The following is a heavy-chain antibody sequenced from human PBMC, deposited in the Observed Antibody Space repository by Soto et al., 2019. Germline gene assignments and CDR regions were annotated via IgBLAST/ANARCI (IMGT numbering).Heavy chain of an antibody. J-gene: IGHJ6*03. CDR1: GFTFSDHY. CDR2: TRNKANSYPT. D-gene: IGHD4-17*01. Sequence: GGSLRLSCAASGFTFSDHYMDWVRQAPGKGLEWVGRTRNKANSYPTEYAASVKGRFTISRDDSKNSLYLQMNSLKTEDTAVYYCARAGTATYYHYYMDVWGKGTTVTVSS. V-gene: IGHV3-72*01. CDR3: ARAGTATYYHYYMDV.